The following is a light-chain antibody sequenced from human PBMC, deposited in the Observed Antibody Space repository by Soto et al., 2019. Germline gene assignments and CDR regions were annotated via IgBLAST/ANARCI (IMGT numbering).Light chain of an antibody. CDR2: TAS. CDR1: QGIRSE. Sequence: AIQMTQSTSNLSASLGDRVTITCRASQGIRSELGWYQQKPGKAPNLLIYTASSLQSGVPSRFSGSGSGTDFTLTIISLQPEDFATYYCIQDYNYPLTFGGGTKVDIK. J-gene: IGKJ4*01. V-gene: IGKV1-6*01. CDR3: IQDYNYPLT.